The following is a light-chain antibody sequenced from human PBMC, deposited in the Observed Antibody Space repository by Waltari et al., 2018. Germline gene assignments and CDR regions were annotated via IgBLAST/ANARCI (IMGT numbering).Light chain of an antibody. CDR2: AES. Sequence: EIVLTQSPGTLSLSPGGRATLSCRASESVSSSHLAWYQQKPGQAPRLLIYAESYRATGIPDRFSGSGSGTDFTLTISRLEPEDFAVYYCQQFGSSPFTFGGGTKVEIK. J-gene: IGKJ4*01. CDR1: ESVSSSH. CDR3: QQFGSSPFT. V-gene: IGKV3-20*01.